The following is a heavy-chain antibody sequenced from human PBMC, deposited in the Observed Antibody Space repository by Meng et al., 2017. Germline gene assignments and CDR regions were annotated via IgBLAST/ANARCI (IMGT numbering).Heavy chain of an antibody. CDR1: GFSLSTSGVG. D-gene: IGHD3-3*01. CDR2: IYWDDDK. V-gene: IGHV2-5*02. CDR3: AHSKKTYYDFWSGYLGYYFDY. J-gene: IGHJ4*02. Sequence: QLTFKGSGATLVKPTQTFPLICTFSGFSLSTSGVGVGWIRQPPGKALEWLALIYWDDDKRYSPSLKSRLTITKDTSKNQVVLTMTNMDPVDTATYYCAHSKKTYYDFWSGYLGYYFDYWGQGTLVTVSS.